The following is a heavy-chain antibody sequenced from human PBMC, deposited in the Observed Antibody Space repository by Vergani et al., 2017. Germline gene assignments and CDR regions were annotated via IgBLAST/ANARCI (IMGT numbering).Heavy chain of an antibody. CDR3: VRDSGYCVSDTCYRGGFCQH. CDR1: GCGFSSYA. J-gene: IGHJ1*01. V-gene: IGHV3-23*04. CDR2: TSGSGANR. D-gene: IGHD2-21*01. Sequence: VQLVESGGGLVQPGGSLRLSCAASGCGFSSYAMNWVRQAPGKGLEWVSATSGSGANRYYAGSVRGRFTISRDNSNNTLLLQMNSLRAEDTAIYYCVRDSGYCVSDTCYRGGFCQHWGQGTLVTVS.